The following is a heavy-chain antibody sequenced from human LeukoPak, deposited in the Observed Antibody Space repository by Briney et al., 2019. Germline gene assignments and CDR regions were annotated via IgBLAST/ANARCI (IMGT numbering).Heavy chain of an antibody. V-gene: IGHV1-69*04. CDR2: IIPLVDIA. CDR3: ARDRPGYCRGGGCSPDV. Sequence: SVKVSCKASGGTFSSYAVNWVRQAPGQGLEWMGRIIPLVDIANYAQKFQGRVTIIADKSTSTAYMELSRLGSEDTAVYYCARDRPGYCRGGGCSPDVWGQGTTVTVSS. J-gene: IGHJ6*02. CDR1: GGTFSSYA. D-gene: IGHD2-15*01.